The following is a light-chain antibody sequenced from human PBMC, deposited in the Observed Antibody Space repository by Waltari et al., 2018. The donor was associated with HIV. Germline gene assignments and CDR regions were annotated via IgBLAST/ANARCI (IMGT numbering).Light chain of an antibody. CDR2: QNS. V-gene: IGLV3-1*01. J-gene: IGLJ1*01. Sequence: SYELTQPPSVSVSPGQTASITCSGDKLGDYYVFWYQQKTGQAPVSVISQNSGRPSGLPELFSGSNSVNSATLTISGTQAMDEADYYCQAWDSTTAVFGTGTKVTVL. CDR3: QAWDSTTAV. CDR1: KLGDYY.